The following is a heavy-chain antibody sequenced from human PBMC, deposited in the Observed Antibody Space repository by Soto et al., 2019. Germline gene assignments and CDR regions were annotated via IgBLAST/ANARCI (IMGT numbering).Heavy chain of an antibody. CDR3: ARVRRSSGYYYGY. Sequence: SGAVKVSCKASGYTFTSYYMHGVLQSPGQGLEWMGIINPSGGSTSYAQKFQGRVTMTRDTSTSTVYMELSSLRSEDTAVYYCARVRRSSGYYYGYWGQGTPVTVSS. CDR1: GYTFTSYY. J-gene: IGHJ4*02. V-gene: IGHV1-46*01. D-gene: IGHD3-22*01. CDR2: INPSGGST.